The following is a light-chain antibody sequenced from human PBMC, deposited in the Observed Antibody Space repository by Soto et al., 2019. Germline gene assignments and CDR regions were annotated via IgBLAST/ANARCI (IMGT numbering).Light chain of an antibody. CDR3: QQYYSYPLT. CDR1: QVFTSN. J-gene: IGKJ4*01. V-gene: IGKV1-8*01. Sequence: IRLPQPPSYFSPPTGTEVPTTCRASQVFTSNLPWYQQKPGKPPKLLIYAASTLQSGVPSRFSGSGSGTDFTLTISCLQSEDFATYYCQQYYSYPLTFGGGTKVEIK. CDR2: AAS.